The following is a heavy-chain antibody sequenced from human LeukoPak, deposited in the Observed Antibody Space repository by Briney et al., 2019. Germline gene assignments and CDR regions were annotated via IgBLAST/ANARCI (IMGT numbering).Heavy chain of an antibody. CDR2: INAGNGNT. CDR3: ARGSCSGGSCYCDY. V-gene: IGHV1-3*01. Sequence: ASVKVSCKASGYTFTTYAMHWVRQAPGQRLEWMGWINAGNGNTKYSQKFQSRVTITRDTSAGTAYMELSSLRSEDTAVYYCARGSCSGGSCYCDYWGQGTLVTVSS. J-gene: IGHJ4*02. D-gene: IGHD2-15*01. CDR1: GYTFTTYA.